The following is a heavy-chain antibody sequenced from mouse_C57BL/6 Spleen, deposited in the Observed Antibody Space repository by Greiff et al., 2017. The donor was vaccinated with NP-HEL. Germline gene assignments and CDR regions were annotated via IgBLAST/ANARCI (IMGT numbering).Heavy chain of an antibody. J-gene: IGHJ2*01. Sequence: VQLQQSGAELVRPGASVKLSCKASGYTFTDYYINWVKQRPGQGLEWIARIYPGSGNTYYNEKFKGKATLTAEKSSSTAYMQLSSLTSEDSAVYFCARSPRNWDFDYWGQGTTLTVSS. CDR2: IYPGSGNT. CDR3: ARSPRNWDFDY. V-gene: IGHV1-76*01. CDR1: GYTFTDYY. D-gene: IGHD4-1*01.